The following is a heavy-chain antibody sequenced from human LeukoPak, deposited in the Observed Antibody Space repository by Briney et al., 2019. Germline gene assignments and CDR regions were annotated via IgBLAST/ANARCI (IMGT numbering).Heavy chain of an antibody. Sequence: ASVKVSCKASGYTYISYGISWVRQAPGQGLEWMGWISTYNGNTNYAQKLQGRVTMTTDTSTSTAYMELRSLRSDDTAVYYCARDIAAAGTFIDYWGQGTLVTVSS. V-gene: IGHV1-18*01. CDR3: ARDIAAAGTFIDY. CDR2: ISTYNGNT. D-gene: IGHD6-13*01. CDR1: GYTYISYG. J-gene: IGHJ4*02.